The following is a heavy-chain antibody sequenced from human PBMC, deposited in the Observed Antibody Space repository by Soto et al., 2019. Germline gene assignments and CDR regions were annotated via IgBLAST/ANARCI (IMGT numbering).Heavy chain of an antibody. CDR3: AKDGASGSYPPYYYFVMDV. CDR2: ISGSGGNA. Sequence: EVQLLESGGGLVQPGGSLRISCAASGFTFSSYAMSWVRQAPGKGLEWVSTISGSGGNAYYADSVKGRFSISRDNSKNTLRLQMNSLRADDTAVYYCAKDGASGSYPPYYYFVMDVWGQGTTVTVSS. CDR1: GFTFSSYA. J-gene: IGHJ6*02. V-gene: IGHV3-23*01. D-gene: IGHD1-26*01.